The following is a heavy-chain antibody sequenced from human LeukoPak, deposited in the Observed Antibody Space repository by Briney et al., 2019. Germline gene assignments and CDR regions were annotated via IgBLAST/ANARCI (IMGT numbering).Heavy chain of an antibody. V-gene: IGHV4-30-4*01. CDR2: IYYSGST. Sequence: PSETLSLTCTVSGDSIISQDYYWSWIRQPPGKGLEWIGYIYYSGSTYYNPSLKSRVTISVDTSKDQFSLKLSSVTAADTAVYYCARGRVYDSTGYPPDYWGQGTLVTVSS. D-gene: IGHD3-22*01. J-gene: IGHJ4*02. CDR3: ARGRVYDSTGYPPDY. CDR1: GDSIISQDYY.